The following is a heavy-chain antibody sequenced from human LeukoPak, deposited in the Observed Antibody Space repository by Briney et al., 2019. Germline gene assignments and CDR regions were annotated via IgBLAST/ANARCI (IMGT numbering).Heavy chain of an antibody. CDR1: GGSISSNNYY. J-gene: IGHJ5*02. CDR3: AKYYYDSSGYFNWFDP. V-gene: IGHV4-39*07. CDR2: FYYSGST. D-gene: IGHD3-22*01. Sequence: SETLSLTCTVSGGSISSNNYYWDWIRQPPGKGLEWIGSFYYSGSTYYNPSLKSRVTISVDTSKNQFSLKLNSVTAADTAVYYCAKYYYDSSGYFNWFDPWGQGTLVTVSS.